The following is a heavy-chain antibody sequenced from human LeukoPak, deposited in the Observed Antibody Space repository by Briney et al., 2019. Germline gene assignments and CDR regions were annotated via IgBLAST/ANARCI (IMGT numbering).Heavy chain of an antibody. J-gene: IGHJ4*02. CDR1: GFTFSSYG. V-gene: IGHV3-30*02. CDR2: IRYDGSNK. CDR3: AKVVPAAPVGY. D-gene: IGHD2-2*01. Sequence: PGGSLRLSCAASGFTFSSYGMHWVRQAPGKGLEWVAFIRYDGSNKYYADSVKGRFTISRDNSKNTLYLQMNSLRAEDTAVYYCAKVVPAAPVGYWGQGTLVTVSS.